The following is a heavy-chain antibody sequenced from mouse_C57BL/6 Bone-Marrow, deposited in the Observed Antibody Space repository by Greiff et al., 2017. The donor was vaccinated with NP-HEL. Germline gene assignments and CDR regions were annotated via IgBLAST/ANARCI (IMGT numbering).Heavy chain of an antibody. CDR2: ISNGGGST. CDR1: GFTFSDYY. J-gene: IGHJ4*01. CDR3: ARHWGGAMDY. Sequence: EVTLVESGGGLVQPGGSLKLSCAASGFTFSDYYMYWVRQTPEKRLEWVAHISNGGGSTYYPDTVQVRFTISRDNAKNTLYLQMSRLKSEDTAMYYCARHWGGAMDYWGQGTSVTVSS. V-gene: IGHV5-12*01.